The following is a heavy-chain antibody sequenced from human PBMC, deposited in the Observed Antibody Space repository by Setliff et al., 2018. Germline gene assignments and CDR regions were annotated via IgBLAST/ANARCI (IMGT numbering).Heavy chain of an antibody. CDR3: VREGVDSRSSTDYRYYMDV. J-gene: IGHJ6*03. CDR1: GGTFSNYA. CDR2: IIPFFGTV. D-gene: IGHD3-22*01. V-gene: IGHV1-69*05. Sequence: SVKVSCKASGGTFSNYAISWVRQAPGQGLEWMGGIIPFFGTVDYTQKFQGRVTITTDESTSTAFMQLSSLRSEDTAVYYCVREGVDSRSSTDYRYYMDVWGKGTTVTVSS.